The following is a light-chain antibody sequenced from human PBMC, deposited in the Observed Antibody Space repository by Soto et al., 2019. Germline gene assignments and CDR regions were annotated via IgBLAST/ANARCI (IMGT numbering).Light chain of an antibody. CDR2: TAS. CDR1: QDINIY. J-gene: IGKJ4*01. Sequence: DIQMTQSPSSLSASVGDRVTITCRASQDINIYLNCYQQRPGKAPNLLIYTASSLQSGVPSRFSGSGSGTDFSLTITSLQPQDFATYFCQQSHSTPLTFGGGTKVEIK. V-gene: IGKV1-39*01. CDR3: QQSHSTPLT.